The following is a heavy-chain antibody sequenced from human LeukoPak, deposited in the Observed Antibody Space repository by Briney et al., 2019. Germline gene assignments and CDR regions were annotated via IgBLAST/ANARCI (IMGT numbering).Heavy chain of an antibody. Sequence: GGSLRLSCAASGFTFDDYAMHWVRQAPGKGLEWVSGISWNSGSIGYADSVKGRFTISRDNAKNSLYLQMNSLRAEDTAVYYCARTAVAGLNDAFDIWGQGTMVTVSS. V-gene: IGHV3-9*01. CDR3: ARTAVAGLNDAFDI. D-gene: IGHD6-19*01. J-gene: IGHJ3*02. CDR1: GFTFDDYA. CDR2: ISWNSGSI.